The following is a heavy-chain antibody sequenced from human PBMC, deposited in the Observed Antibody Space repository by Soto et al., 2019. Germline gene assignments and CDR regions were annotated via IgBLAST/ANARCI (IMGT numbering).Heavy chain of an antibody. V-gene: IGHV3-23*01. CDR1: GFTFSSYA. CDR3: ASGYSYAKKANAFDI. D-gene: IGHD5-18*01. Sequence: PGGSLRLSCAASGFTFSSYAMSWVRQAPGKGLEWVSAISGSGGSTYYADSVKGRFTNSRDNSKNKLYLQMNRLRAEDTAVYYCASGYSYAKKANAFDIWGQGTMVTVSS. CDR2: ISGSGGST. J-gene: IGHJ3*02.